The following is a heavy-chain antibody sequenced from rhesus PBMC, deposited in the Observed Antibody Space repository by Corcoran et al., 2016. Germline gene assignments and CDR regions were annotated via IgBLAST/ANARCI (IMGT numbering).Heavy chain of an antibody. V-gene: IGHV4-73*01. CDR2: IYGGSGST. D-gene: IGHD3-28*01. CDR1: GGSISGYYY. CDR3: ARWYGSGYGPNFDY. Sequence: QVKLQQWGEGLVQPSETLSLTCAVYGGSISGYYYWSWIRQSPGKGLEWIGYIYGGSGSTSYNPSLKCRVTISTDTSKNQVSLKLSAVTAADTAVYYCARWYGSGYGPNFDYWGQGVLVTVSS. J-gene: IGHJ4*01.